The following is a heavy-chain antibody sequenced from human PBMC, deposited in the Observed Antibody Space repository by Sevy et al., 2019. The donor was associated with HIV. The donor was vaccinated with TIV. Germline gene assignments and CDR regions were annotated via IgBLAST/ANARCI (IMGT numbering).Heavy chain of an antibody. V-gene: IGHV1-24*01. D-gene: IGHD6-13*01. CDR3: ATDSYSSSWGLISFGY. Sequence: ASVKVSCKVSGYTLTELSIHWVRQAPGKGLEWMGGFDPEDGETIYAQKFQGRVTMTEDTSTDTAYMELSSLRSEDTAVYYCATDSYSSSWGLISFGYWGQGTLVTVSS. CDR1: GYTLTELS. J-gene: IGHJ4*02. CDR2: FDPEDGET.